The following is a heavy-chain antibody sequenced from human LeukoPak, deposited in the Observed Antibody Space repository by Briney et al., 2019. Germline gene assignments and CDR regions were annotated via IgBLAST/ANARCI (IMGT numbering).Heavy chain of an antibody. D-gene: IGHD2-8*01. CDR1: GFTFSNYG. Sequence: PGGSLRLSCAASGFTFSNYGIHWVRQAPGKGLEWVSFIRYDGSNQYYTDSVKGRFTISRDNSKSTLYLQMNSLRTEDTAMYYCAKGAPNLPDYWGQGTLVTVSS. CDR3: AKGAPNLPDY. V-gene: IGHV3-30*02. CDR2: IRYDGSNQ. J-gene: IGHJ4*02.